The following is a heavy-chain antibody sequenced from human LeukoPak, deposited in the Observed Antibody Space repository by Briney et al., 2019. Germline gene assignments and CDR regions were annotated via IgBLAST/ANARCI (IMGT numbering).Heavy chain of an antibody. CDR1: GFTFSSYE. CDR2: ISSSGSNI. Sequence: GGTLRLSCAASGFTFSSYEMNWVRQAPGKGLEWVSYISSSGSNIKYADSVKGRFTISRGNAKNSVYLQMNSLRAEDTAVYYCARDIKGQYQDAFDIWGQGTMVTVSS. V-gene: IGHV3-48*03. CDR3: ARDIKGQYQDAFDI. J-gene: IGHJ3*02. D-gene: IGHD2-2*01.